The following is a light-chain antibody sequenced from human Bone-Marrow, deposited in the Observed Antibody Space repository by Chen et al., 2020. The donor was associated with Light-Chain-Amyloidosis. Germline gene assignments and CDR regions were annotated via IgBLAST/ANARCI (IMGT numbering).Light chain of an antibody. J-gene: IGLJ3*02. CDR1: NIGSTS. V-gene: IGLV3-21*02. CDR2: DDS. CDR3: QVWDRSSDRPV. Sequence: SYVLTQPSSVSVDPGQTATIACGGNNIGSTSLHWYQQKPGQAPLLVVYDDSDRPSGIPERLSGSNSGNTATLTISRVEAGDEADYYCQVWDRSSDRPVFGGGTKLTVL.